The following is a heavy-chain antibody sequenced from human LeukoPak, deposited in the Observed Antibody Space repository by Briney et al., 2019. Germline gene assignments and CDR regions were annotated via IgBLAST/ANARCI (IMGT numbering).Heavy chain of an antibody. J-gene: IGHJ4*02. CDR1: GFTFSNHG. V-gene: IGHV3-30*02. CDR3: AKDGAQYFDY. Sequence: GGSLRPSCAASGFTFSNHGMHWVRLAPGKGLEWVAFIRNDGSDKYYGASVKGRFTISRDNPKNTVYLQMNSLRGEDTAEYYCAKDGAQYFDYWGQGILVTVSS. CDR2: IRNDGSDK. D-gene: IGHD1-26*01.